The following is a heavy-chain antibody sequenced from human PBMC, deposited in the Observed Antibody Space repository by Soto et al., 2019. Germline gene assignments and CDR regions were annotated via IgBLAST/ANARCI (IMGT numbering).Heavy chain of an antibody. J-gene: IGHJ4*02. Sequence: ASVKVSCKASGYTFTSYGISWVRQAPGQGLEWMGWISAYNGNTNYAQKLQGRVTMTTDTSTSTAYMELRSLRSDDTAVYYCARTVAISNYYGSGSYFGRRFDYWGQGTLVTVSS. CDR2: ISAYNGNT. D-gene: IGHD3-10*01. CDR1: GYTFTSYG. CDR3: ARTVAISNYYGSGSYFGRRFDY. V-gene: IGHV1-18*01.